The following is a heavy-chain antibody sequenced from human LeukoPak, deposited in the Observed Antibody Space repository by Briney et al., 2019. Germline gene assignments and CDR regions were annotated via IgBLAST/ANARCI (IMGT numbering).Heavy chain of an antibody. D-gene: IGHD3-22*01. CDR2: ISAYNGNT. V-gene: IGHV1-18*01. Sequence: ASVKVSCKASGYTFTSYGISWVRQAPGQGLEWMGWISAYNGNTNYAQKLQGRVTMTTDTSTSTAYMELRSLRSDDTAVYYCAKDLGDSSGYYLLWYYYGMDVWGQGTTVTVSS. CDR1: GYTFTSYG. J-gene: IGHJ6*02. CDR3: AKDLGDSSGYYLLWYYYGMDV.